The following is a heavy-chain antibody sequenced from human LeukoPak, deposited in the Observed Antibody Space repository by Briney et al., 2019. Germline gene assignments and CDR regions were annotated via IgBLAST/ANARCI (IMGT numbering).Heavy chain of an antibody. Sequence: GGSLRLSCAASGFTFSNHWMTWVRQVPGKGLEWVANIKPDGSDKYYGDSVKGRFTISRDNAKNSLYLQMNSLRAEDTAVYYCAGLDNGYWGQGTLVTVSS. D-gene: IGHD2-2*03. CDR3: AGLDNGY. V-gene: IGHV3-7*01. CDR1: GFTFSNHW. J-gene: IGHJ4*02. CDR2: IKPDGSDK.